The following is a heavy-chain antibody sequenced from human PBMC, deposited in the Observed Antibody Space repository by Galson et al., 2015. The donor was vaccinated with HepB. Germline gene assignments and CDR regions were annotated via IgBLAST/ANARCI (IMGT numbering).Heavy chain of an antibody. CDR3: ARDGEYDSGSYYNNWFDP. CDR1: GYTFTTYA. J-gene: IGHJ5*02. D-gene: IGHD3-10*01. CDR2: INAGNGNI. V-gene: IGHV1-3*01. Sequence: SVKVSCKASGYTFTTYAIHWVRQAPGQRLEWMGWINAGNGNIKYSQKFQGRVTIARDTSASTAYMELSSLRSEDTAVYYCARDGEYDSGSYYNNWFDPWGQGTLVTVSS.